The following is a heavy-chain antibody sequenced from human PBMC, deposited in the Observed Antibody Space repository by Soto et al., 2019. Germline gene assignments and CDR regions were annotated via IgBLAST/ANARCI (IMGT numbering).Heavy chain of an antibody. V-gene: IGHV1-18*01. CDR3: ARLTNSTSGGGPAWFGP. D-gene: IGHD3-16*01. J-gene: IGHJ5*02. CDR1: GYIFTKYG. CDR2: ISPNTGNT. Sequence: QVQLVQSGPEVKKPGASVKVSCKASGYIFTKYGISWIRQAPGQGLEWMGWISPNTGNTDSAQSFQGRVTLTTDTTTSTAHMDLRSLTSDDTAVYYCARLTNSTSGGGPAWFGPWGQGSLVTVSS.